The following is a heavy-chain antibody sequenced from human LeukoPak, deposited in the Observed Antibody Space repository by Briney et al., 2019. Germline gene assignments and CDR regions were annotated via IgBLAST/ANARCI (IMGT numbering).Heavy chain of an antibody. D-gene: IGHD1-7*01. J-gene: IGHJ6*02. Sequence: PSETLSLTCTVSGGSISSYYWSWIRQPPGKGLEWIGYIYYSGSTNYNPSLKSRVTISVDTSKNQFSLKLSSVTAADTAVYYCARDNWNYGSSMDVWGQGTTVTVSS. V-gene: IGHV4-59*01. CDR2: IYYSGST. CDR1: GGSISSYY. CDR3: ARDNWNYGSSMDV.